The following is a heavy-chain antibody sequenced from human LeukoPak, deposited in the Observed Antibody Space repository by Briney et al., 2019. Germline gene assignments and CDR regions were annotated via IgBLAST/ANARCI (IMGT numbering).Heavy chain of an antibody. J-gene: IGHJ4*02. CDR2: INPNSGGT. CDR3: ARGYCSGGSCYRKSYFDY. Sequence: GASVKVSCKASGYTFTGYYMHWVRQAPGQGLEWMGWINPNSGGTNYAQKFQGRVTMTRDTSISTAYMELSRLRSDDTAVYYCARGYCSGGSCYRKSYFDYWGQGTLVTVSS. D-gene: IGHD2-15*01. V-gene: IGHV1-2*02. CDR1: GYTFTGYY.